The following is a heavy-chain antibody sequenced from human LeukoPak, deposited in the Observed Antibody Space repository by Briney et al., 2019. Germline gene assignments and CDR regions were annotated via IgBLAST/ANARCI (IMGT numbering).Heavy chain of an antibody. D-gene: IGHD2-8*01. V-gene: IGHV3-30*18. Sequence: GRSLRLSCAASGFTFSSYGMHWVRQAPGKGLEWVAVISYDGSNKYYADSVKGRFTISGDNSKNTLYLQMNSLRAEDTAVYYCAKTKGADYWGQGTLVTVSS. J-gene: IGHJ4*02. CDR1: GFTFSSYG. CDR3: AKTKGADY. CDR2: ISYDGSNK.